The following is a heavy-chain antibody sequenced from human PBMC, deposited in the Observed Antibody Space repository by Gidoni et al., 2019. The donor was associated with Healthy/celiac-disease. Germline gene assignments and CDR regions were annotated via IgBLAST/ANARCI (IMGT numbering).Heavy chain of an antibody. CDR3: ARTIVATRGDAFDI. CDR1: GFTVSSNY. V-gene: IGHV3-66*02. CDR2: IYSGGST. Sequence: EVQLVESGGGLVQPGGSLRLSCAASGFTVSSNYMSWVRQVPGKGLEWVSFIYSGGSTYYADSVKGRFTISRDNSKNTLYLQMNSLRAVDTAVYYCARTIVATRGDAFDIWGQGTMVTVSS. D-gene: IGHD5-12*01. J-gene: IGHJ3*02.